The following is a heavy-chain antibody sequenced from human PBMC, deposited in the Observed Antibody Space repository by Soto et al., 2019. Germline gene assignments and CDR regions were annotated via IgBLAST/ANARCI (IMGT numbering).Heavy chain of an antibody. J-gene: IGHJ3*01. CDR1: GFTFNNYG. CDR2: ISNDGSDK. CDR3: AKDQCIAASHGID. V-gene: IGHV3-30*18. Sequence: QVQLVESGGGVVQPGRSLRLSCAASGFTFNNYGMHWVRQAPGKGLEWVVTISNDGSDKYYADSVKGRLTISRDNSKNTVYLQMNSLRAEETAVYYCAKDQCIAASHGIDWGQGTMVTVSS. D-gene: IGHD6-13*01.